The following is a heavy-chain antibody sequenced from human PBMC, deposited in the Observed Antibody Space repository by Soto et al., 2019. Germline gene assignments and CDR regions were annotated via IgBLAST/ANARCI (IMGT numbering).Heavy chain of an antibody. CDR3: AKDGSHNFDY. V-gene: IGHV3-30*18. D-gene: IGHD1-26*01. J-gene: IGHJ4*02. CDR2: MSYDGSNE. CDR1: GFTFSHYA. Sequence: QVQLVESGGGVVQPGRSLILSCAASGFTFSHYAMHWFRQAPGKGLEWVALMSYDGSNEYYADSGKGRCTISRDNSKNTLYLQMNSLRAEDTAVYYCAKDGSHNFDYWGQGTLGTVS.